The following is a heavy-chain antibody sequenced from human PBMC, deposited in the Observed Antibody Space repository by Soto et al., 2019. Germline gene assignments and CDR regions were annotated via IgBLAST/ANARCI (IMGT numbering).Heavy chain of an antibody. CDR3: ARWGGATPWYYYGMDV. D-gene: IGHD1-26*01. V-gene: IGHV1-18*04. CDR2: ISAYNGNT. J-gene: IGHJ6*02. Sequence: ASVKVSCKASGYTFTHNYIHWVRQAPGQGLEWMGWISAYNGNTNYAQKLQGRVTMTTDTSTSTAYMELRSLRSDDTAVYYCARWGGATPWYYYGMDVWGQGTTVTVSS. CDR1: GYTFTHNY.